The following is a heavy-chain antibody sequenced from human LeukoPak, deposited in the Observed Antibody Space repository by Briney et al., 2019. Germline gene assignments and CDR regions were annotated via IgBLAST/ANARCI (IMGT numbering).Heavy chain of an antibody. Sequence: SETLSLTCTVSGGSISSSSYYWGWIRQPPGKGLEWIGSIYYSGSTYYNPSLKSRVTISVDTSKNQFSLKLSSVTAADTAVYYCARGKMVRGVIPLSYWGQGTLVTVSS. CDR2: IYYSGST. J-gene: IGHJ4*02. CDR3: ARGKMVRGVIPLSY. D-gene: IGHD3-10*01. V-gene: IGHV4-39*01. CDR1: GGSISSSSYY.